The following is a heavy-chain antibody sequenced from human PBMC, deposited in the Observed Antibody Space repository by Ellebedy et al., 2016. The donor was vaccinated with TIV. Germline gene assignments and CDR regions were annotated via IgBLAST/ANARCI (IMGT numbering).Heavy chain of an antibody. V-gene: IGHV1-46*01. CDR1: GYTFTNYY. CDR2: IDPNYGTT. Sequence: AASVKVSCKASGYTFTNYYMHWVRQAPGQGLEWMGIIDPNYGTTSYAQKFQGRVTMTRDTSTSTVYMELSSLSSEDTALYYCARAPLSGVFYGMDVWGQGTTVTVSS. J-gene: IGHJ6*02. CDR3: ARAPLSGVFYGMDV. D-gene: IGHD3-16*02.